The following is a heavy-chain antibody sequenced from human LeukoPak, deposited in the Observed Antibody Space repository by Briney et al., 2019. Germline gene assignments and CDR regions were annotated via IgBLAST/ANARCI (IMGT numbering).Heavy chain of an antibody. V-gene: IGHV1-69*13. J-gene: IGHJ6*04. CDR1: GATFSSYA. D-gene: IGHD1-1*01. CDR2: IIPIFGTA. Sequence: ASVKVSCKASGATFSSYAISWVRQAPGQGLEWMGGIIPIFGTANYEQKFQGRVTITADQSTSTAYMELSSLRFEDKAVYYCARDQTWNDSHGNYYYYGMDVWGKGTRVSVSS. CDR3: ARDQTWNDSHGNYYYYGMDV.